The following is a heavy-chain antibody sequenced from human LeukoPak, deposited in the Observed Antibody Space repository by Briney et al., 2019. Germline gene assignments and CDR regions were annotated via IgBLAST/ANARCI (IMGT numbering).Heavy chain of an antibody. CDR2: IVVGSGNT. D-gene: IGHD5-12*01. V-gene: IGHV1-58*02. CDR3: AAVGDIVASQGY. Sequence: ASVKVSCKASGFTFTSSAMQWVRQARGQRLEWIGWIVVGSGNTNYAQKFQERVTITRDMSTSTAYMELSSLRSEDTAVYYCAAVGDIVASQGYWGQGTLVTVSS. CDR1: GFTFTSSA. J-gene: IGHJ4*02.